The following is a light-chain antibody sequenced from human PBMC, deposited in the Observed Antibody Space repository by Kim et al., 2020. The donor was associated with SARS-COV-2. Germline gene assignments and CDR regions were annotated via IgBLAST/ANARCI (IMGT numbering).Light chain of an antibody. J-gene: IGKJ4*01. Sequence: DIQMTQSPSTLSASVGDRVTITCRASQSISSWLAWYQQKPGKAPKLLIYDASSLESGVPSRFSGSGSGTEFTLTISSLQPDDFATYYFQQYNSYSPLFGGGTKVEIK. CDR2: DAS. CDR3: QQYNSYSPL. V-gene: IGKV1-5*01. CDR1: QSISSW.